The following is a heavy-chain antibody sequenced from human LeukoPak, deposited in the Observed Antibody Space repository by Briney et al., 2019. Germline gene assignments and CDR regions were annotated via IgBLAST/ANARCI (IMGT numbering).Heavy chain of an antibody. J-gene: IGHJ6*03. V-gene: IGHV4-4*07. CDR1: GGSISSYY. Sequence: SETLSLTCTVSGGSISSYYWSWIRQPAGKGLEWIGRIYTSGSTNYNPSLRSRVTMSVDTSKNQFSLKLSSVTAADTAVYYCARDIVVVPAAIRNYYYMDVWGKGTTVTVSS. CDR3: ARDIVVVPAAIRNYYYMDV. D-gene: IGHD2-2*02. CDR2: IYTSGST.